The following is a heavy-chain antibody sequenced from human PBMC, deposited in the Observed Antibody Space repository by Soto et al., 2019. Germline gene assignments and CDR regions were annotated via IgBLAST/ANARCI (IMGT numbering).Heavy chain of an antibody. CDR1: GFTFSSYS. D-gene: IGHD4-4*01. J-gene: IGHJ3*02. CDR2: ISSSSSTI. CDR3: ARAQNLDYSNYAERDDAFDI. V-gene: IGHV3-48*01. Sequence: GGSLRLSCAASGFTFSSYSMNWVRQAPGKGLEWVSYISSSSSTIYYADSVKGRFTISRDNAKNSLYLQMNSLRAEDTAVYYCARAQNLDYSNYAERDDAFDIWGQGTMVTVSS.